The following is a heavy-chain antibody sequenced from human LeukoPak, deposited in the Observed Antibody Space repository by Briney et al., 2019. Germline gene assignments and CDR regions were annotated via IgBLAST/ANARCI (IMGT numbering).Heavy chain of an antibody. J-gene: IGHJ3*02. CDR2: IWYDGSNK. D-gene: IGHD2-15*01. V-gene: IGHV3-33*01. CDR3: ARWDAYCTGGSCYFGGFAFDI. Sequence: GRSLRLSCAASGFTFSSYGMHWVRQAPGKGLEWVAVIWYDGSNKYYADSVKGRFTISRDNSKNTLYLQMNSLRAEDTAVYYCARWDAYCTGGSCYFGGFAFDIWGQGTVATVSS. CDR1: GFTFSSYG.